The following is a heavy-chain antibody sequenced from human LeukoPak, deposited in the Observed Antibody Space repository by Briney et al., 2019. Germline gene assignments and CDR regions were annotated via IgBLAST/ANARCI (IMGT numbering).Heavy chain of an antibody. J-gene: IGHJ5*02. Sequence: SETLSLTCTVSGGSISSGSYYWSWIRQPAGKGLEWIGRIYTSGSTNYNPSLKSRVTISVDTSKNQFSLKLSSVTAADTAVYYCAREMGIFGVVIMDWFDPWGQGTLVTVSS. V-gene: IGHV4-61*02. CDR3: AREMGIFGVVIMDWFDP. CDR1: GGSISSGSYY. D-gene: IGHD3-3*01. CDR2: IYTSGST.